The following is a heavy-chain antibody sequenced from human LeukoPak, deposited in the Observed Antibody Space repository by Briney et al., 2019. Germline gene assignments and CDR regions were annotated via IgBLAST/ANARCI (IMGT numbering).Heavy chain of an antibody. J-gene: IGHJ4*02. CDR1: GFTFSSYA. Sequence: GGSLRLSCAASGFTFSSYAMSWVRQAPGKGLEWVSAISGSGGSTYYADSVKGRFTISRDNSKNTLYLQMNSLRAEDTAVYYCAKDGGLYSGSVSYFDYWGQGTLVTVSS. CDR2: ISGSGGST. CDR3: AKDGGLYSGSVSYFDY. V-gene: IGHV3-23*01. D-gene: IGHD6-13*01.